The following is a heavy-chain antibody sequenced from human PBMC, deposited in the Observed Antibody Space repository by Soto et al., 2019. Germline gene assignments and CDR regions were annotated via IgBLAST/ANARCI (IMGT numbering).Heavy chain of an antibody. CDR1: GFTFRDYY. Sequence: PGGSLRLSCATSGFTFRDYYFSWIRQAPGKGLEWISYISHSGKTIYYADSVKGRFTISRDDAKNTLYLQMNSLRAEDTAMYYCTRRDSGAFDVWGHGTMVTGSS. CDR3: TRRDSGAFDV. J-gene: IGHJ3*01. V-gene: IGHV3-11*01. CDR2: ISHSGKTI.